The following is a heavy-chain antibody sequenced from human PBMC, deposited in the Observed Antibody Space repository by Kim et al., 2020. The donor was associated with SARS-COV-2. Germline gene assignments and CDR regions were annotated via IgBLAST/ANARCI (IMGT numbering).Heavy chain of an antibody. CDR3: AKGGTPRTFDY. CDR2: T. J-gene: IGHJ4*02. D-gene: IGHD2-15*01. Sequence: TNDDPSLQSRVTISVAASKNQFSLKLSSVTAADKAVYYCAKGGTPRTFDYWGQGTLVTVSS. V-gene: IGHV4-59*09.